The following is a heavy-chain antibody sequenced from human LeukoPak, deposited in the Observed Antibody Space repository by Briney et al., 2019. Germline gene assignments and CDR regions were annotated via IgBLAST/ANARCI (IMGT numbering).Heavy chain of an antibody. J-gene: IGHJ4*02. CDR3: ASAGQSLVRDFDY. CDR2: MNPNSGNT. D-gene: IGHD6-19*01. CDR1: GYTFTSYD. Sequence: ASVKVSCKASGYTFTSYDINWVRQAIGQGGEWMGWMNPNSGNTGYAQKFQGRVTMTRNTSISTAYMELSSLRSEDTAVYYCASAGQSLVRDFDYWGQGPLVTVSS. V-gene: IGHV1-8*01.